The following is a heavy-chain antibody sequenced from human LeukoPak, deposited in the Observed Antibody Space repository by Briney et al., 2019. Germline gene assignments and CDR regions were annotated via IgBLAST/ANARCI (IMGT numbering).Heavy chain of an antibody. D-gene: IGHD2/OR15-2a*01. J-gene: IGHJ1*01. CDR3: ARVRGTFETD. V-gene: IGHV4-59*01. CDR1: GGSISSYY. CDR2: LYYSGST. Sequence: SETLSLTCTVSGGSISSYYWSWIRQRPGRGLEWIGYLYYSGSTTYSPSLKSRVTMSVDTSKSQFSLRLSSVTAADTAIYYGARVRGTFETDWGQGTLVTVSS.